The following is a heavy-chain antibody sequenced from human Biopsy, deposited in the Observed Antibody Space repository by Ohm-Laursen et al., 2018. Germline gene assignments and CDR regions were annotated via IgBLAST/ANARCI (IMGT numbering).Heavy chain of an antibody. V-gene: IGHV3-48*03. Sequence: SLRLSCSAPGFAFNLYEINWVRQAPGKGMEWISYIYGGGSPVSYADSVKGRFTISRDNAQNSLYLHMNSLRAEDTAVYYCARLNSGTYDASDLWGQGTMVIVSS. CDR2: IYGGGSPV. J-gene: IGHJ3*01. D-gene: IGHD1-26*01. CDR1: GFAFNLYE. CDR3: ARLNSGTYDASDL.